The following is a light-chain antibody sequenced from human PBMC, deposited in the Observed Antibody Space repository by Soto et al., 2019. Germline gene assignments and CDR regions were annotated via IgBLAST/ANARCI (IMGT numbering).Light chain of an antibody. V-gene: IGKV3-15*01. Sequence: EIVLTQSPGTLSLSPGERVTLSCRASQSVSSNLAWYQQKPGQAPRLLIYGASTRATGIPARFSGSGSGTEFTLTISSLQSEDFAVYYCQQYNNWPRTFGQGTKVDNK. CDR1: QSVSSN. J-gene: IGKJ1*01. CDR2: GAS. CDR3: QQYNNWPRT.